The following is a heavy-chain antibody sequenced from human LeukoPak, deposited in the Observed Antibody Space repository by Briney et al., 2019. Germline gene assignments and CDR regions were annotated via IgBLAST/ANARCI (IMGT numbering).Heavy chain of an antibody. V-gene: IGHV3-9*01. D-gene: IGHD3-9*01. CDR1: GFTFDDYA. Sequence: PGGSLRLSCAASGFTFDDYAMHWVRQAPGKGLEWVSGISWNSGSIGYADSVKGRFTISRDNAKNSLYLQMNSLRAEDTALYYCAKAGPGRDDILTGYWFWFDPWGQGILVTVSS. J-gene: IGHJ5*02. CDR3: AKAGPGRDDILTGYWFWFDP. CDR2: ISWNSGSI.